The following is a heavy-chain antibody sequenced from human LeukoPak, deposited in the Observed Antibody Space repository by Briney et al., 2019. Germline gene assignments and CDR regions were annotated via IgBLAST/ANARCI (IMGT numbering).Heavy chain of an antibody. V-gene: IGHV3-7*01. CDR3: ARDSPNYYYYYYMDV. Sequence: TGGSLRLCCAASGFTFSSYWMSWVRQAPGKGLEWVANIKQDGSEKYYVDSVKGRFTISRDNAKNSLYLQMNSLRAEDTAVYYCARDSPNYYYYYYMDVWGKGTTVTVSS. J-gene: IGHJ6*03. CDR1: GFTFSSYW. CDR2: IKQDGSEK.